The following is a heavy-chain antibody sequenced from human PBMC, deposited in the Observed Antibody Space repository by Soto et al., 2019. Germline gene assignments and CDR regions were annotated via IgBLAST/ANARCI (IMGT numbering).Heavy chain of an antibody. Sequence: QVQLQESGPGLVKPSGTLSLTCAVSGGSISSDNWWTWVRQPPGKGLEWLGEVFHTGSTTYNPSLKNRVTISLDKSKNQFSRKLTSVTAADTAVYYCARDALGQQLACSWFDLGGEGTLVTVSS. V-gene: IGHV4-4*02. CDR1: GGSISSDNW. D-gene: IGHD6-13*01. CDR3: ARDALGQQLACSWFDL. CDR2: VFHTGST. J-gene: IGHJ5*02.